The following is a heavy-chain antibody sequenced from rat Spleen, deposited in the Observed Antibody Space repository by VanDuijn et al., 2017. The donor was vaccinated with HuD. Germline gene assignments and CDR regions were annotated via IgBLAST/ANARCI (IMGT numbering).Heavy chain of an antibody. CDR3: AVAGYGY. Sequence: EVQLVESGGGLVQPGRSLKLSCAASGFTLSDHYMAWVRQAPTMGLEWVATISNKGSITYYRDSVKGRFTISRDNAENTAYLQMNSLWSEDTATYYCAVAGYGYWGQGVVVTVSS. CDR1: GFTLSDHY. J-gene: IGHJ2*01. D-gene: IGHD4-3*01. V-gene: IGHV5-7*01. CDR2: ISNKGSIT.